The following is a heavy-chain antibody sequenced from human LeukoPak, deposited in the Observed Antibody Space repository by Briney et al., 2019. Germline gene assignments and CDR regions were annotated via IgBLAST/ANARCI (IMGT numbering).Heavy chain of an antibody. Sequence: ASVKVSCKASGYTFTGYYMHWVRQAPGQGLEWMGWINPNSGGTNYAQKFQGRVTMTRDTSISTAYMELSRLRSDDTAVYYCAREWRYCSSTSCASHFDYWGQGTLVTVSS. CDR3: AREWRYCSSTSCASHFDY. J-gene: IGHJ4*02. V-gene: IGHV1-2*02. D-gene: IGHD2-2*01. CDR1: GYTFTGYY. CDR2: INPNSGGT.